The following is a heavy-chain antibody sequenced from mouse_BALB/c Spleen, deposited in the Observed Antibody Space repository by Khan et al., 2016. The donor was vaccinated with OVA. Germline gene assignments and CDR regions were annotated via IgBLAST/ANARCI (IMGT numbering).Heavy chain of an antibody. CDR2: IAPGSDSS. J-gene: IGHJ4*01. CDR3: ARSNYYGSGLYAMDY. D-gene: IGHD1-1*01. V-gene: IGHV1S41*01. CDR1: GYTFTSYW. Sequence: DLVKPGASVKLSCKASGYTFTSYWINWTKQRPGQGLEWIGQIAPGSDSSYYSEIFKGKATLTVDASSSTAYIQLSSLSSEDSAVYICARSNYYGSGLYAMDYWGQGTSVTVSS.